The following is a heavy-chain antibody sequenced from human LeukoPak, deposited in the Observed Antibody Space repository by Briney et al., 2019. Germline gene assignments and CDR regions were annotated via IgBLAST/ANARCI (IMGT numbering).Heavy chain of an antibody. J-gene: IGHJ4*02. V-gene: IGHV3-74*01. CDR1: GFTFSSYW. Sequence: GGSLRLSCAASGFTFSSYWMHWVRQAPGKGLVWVSRINSDGRSTSYADSLKARFIISRDNAKNTLYLQMNSLRAEDTAVYYCVRDVWGDRDSHFDYWGQGSLVTVSS. D-gene: IGHD2-21*01. CDR2: INSDGRST. CDR3: VRDVWGDRDSHFDY.